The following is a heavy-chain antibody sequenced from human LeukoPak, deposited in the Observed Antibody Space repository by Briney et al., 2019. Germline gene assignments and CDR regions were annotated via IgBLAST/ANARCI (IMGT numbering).Heavy chain of an antibody. Sequence: SETLSLTCAVSGYSISSGYYWGWIRQPPGKGLEWIGSIYHSGSTNYNPSLKSRVTISVDTSKNQFSLKLSSVTAADTAVYYCARAQANWGLYWGQGTLVTVSS. CDR2: IYHSGST. CDR1: GYSISSGYY. D-gene: IGHD7-27*01. V-gene: IGHV4-38-2*01. CDR3: ARAQANWGLY. J-gene: IGHJ4*02.